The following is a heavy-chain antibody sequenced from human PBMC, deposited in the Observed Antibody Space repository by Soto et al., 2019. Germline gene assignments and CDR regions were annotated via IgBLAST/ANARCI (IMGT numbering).Heavy chain of an antibody. V-gene: IGHV1-18*01. CDR2: ISAYNGNT. CDR1: GYTFTSYG. D-gene: IGHD4-17*01. Sequence: EVSVKVSCKASGYTFTSYGIRWVRQAPGQGLEWMGWISAYNGNTNYAQKLQGRVTMTTDTSTSTAYMELRSLRSDDTAVYYCARDPRVTTPLDYWGQGTLVTVSS. CDR3: ARDPRVTTPLDY. J-gene: IGHJ4*02.